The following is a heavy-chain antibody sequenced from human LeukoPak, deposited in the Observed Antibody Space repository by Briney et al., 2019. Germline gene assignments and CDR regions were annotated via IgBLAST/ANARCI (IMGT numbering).Heavy chain of an antibody. CDR3: AREGMVARYFQH. D-gene: IGHD5-12*01. CDR2: FDPEGSET. CDR1: GYTLTELS. Sequence: ASVKVSCKVSGYTLTELSMNWVRQAPGKGLEWMGGFDPEGSETVYAQKFQGRVTMTEDTSTDTAYMELSSLRSEDTAVYYCAREGMVARYFQHWGQGTLVTVSS. V-gene: IGHV1-24*01. J-gene: IGHJ1*01.